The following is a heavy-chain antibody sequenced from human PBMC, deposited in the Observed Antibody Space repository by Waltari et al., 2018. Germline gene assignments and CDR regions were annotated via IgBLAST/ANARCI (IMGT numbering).Heavy chain of an antibody. Sequence: QVQLQESGPGLVKPSETLSLTCTVSVGSISSYYWSWIRQHPGKGREWIGYIYYSGSTNYNPSRKSRVTIAVDTSKNQFSLKLSSVTAADTAVYYCARARSITIFGVVILPGCFDPWGQGTLVTVSS. CDR3: ARARSITIFGVVILPGCFDP. CDR1: VGSISSYY. D-gene: IGHD3-3*01. J-gene: IGHJ5*02. CDR2: IYYSGST. V-gene: IGHV4-59*01.